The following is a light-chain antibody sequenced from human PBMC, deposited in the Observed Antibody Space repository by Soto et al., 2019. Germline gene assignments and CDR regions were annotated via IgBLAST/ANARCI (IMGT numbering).Light chain of an antibody. J-gene: IGKJ2*01. CDR3: QQSYSAPRT. CDR1: QSISSY. CDR2: AAS. V-gene: IGKV1-39*01. Sequence: DIQMTQSPSSLSASVGDRVTITCRASQSISSYLNWYQQKPGNAPELLIYAASSLQSGVPSRFSGSGSVTDFTLTISSLRPEDFATFYCQQSYSAPRTVGQGTKLQIK.